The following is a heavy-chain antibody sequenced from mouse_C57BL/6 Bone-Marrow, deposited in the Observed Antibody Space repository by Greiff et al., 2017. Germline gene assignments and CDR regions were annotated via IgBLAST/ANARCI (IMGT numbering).Heavy chain of an antibody. CDR3: AREEDYEGRNDY. D-gene: IGHD2-4*01. CDR1: GYTFTDYY. J-gene: IGHJ2*01. CDR2: INPNNGGT. Sequence: VQVLQSGPELVKPGASVTISCKASGYTFTDYYMNWVKQSHGKSLEWFGDINPNNGGTSYNQKFKGTATLTVDKSSSTAYMELHSLTAEDSAVYYCAREEDYEGRNDYWGQGTTLTVSA. V-gene: IGHV1-26*01.